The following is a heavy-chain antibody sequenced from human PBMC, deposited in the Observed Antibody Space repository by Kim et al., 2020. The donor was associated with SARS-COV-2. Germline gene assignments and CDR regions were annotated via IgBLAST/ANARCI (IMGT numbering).Heavy chain of an antibody. CDR3: TTDRHYDYVWGSYTLTDY. V-gene: IGHV3-15*01. J-gene: IGHJ4*02. Sequence: KDRFTISRDDSKNTLYLQMNSLKTEDTAVYYCTTDRHYDYVWGSYTLTDYWGQGTLVTVSS. D-gene: IGHD3-16*01.